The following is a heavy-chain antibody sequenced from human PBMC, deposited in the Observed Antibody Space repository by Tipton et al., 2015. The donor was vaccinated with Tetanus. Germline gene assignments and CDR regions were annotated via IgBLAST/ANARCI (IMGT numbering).Heavy chain of an antibody. J-gene: IGHJ5*02. CDR3: ARGTWLYTSTYHRHWLDP. V-gene: IGHV4-39*07. Sequence: LRLSCSVSGGSVNSGTYYWTWIRQPPGKGLEWIGEVDDSGSTNYSPSLKSRVTISLDTSKNEFSLTLSPVTAADTAVYYCARGTWLYTSTYHRHWLDPWGQGTLVTVSS. CDR2: VDDSGST. CDR1: GGSVNSGTYY. D-gene: IGHD6-13*01.